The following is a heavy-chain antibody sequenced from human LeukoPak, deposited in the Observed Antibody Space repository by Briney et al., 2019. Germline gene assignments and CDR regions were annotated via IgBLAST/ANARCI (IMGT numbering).Heavy chain of an antibody. Sequence: SETLSLTCAVYGGSFSGYYWCWIRQPPRKGLEWIGEINHSGSTNYNPSLKSRVTISVDTSKNQFSLKLSSVTAADTAVYYCARHGSGSVVPVGFDPWGQGTLVTVSS. CDR3: ARHGSGSVVPVGFDP. V-gene: IGHV4-34*01. CDR1: GGSFSGYY. D-gene: IGHD2-15*01. CDR2: INHSGST. J-gene: IGHJ5*02.